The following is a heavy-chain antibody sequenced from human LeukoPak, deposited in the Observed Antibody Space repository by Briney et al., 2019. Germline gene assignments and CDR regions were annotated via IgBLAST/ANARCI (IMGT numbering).Heavy chain of an antibody. V-gene: IGHV3-21*01. Sequence: GGSLRLSCAASGFTFGSYSMNWVRQAPGKGLEWVSSVSSSSSYIYYADSVKGRFTISRDNAKNSLYLQMNSLRAEDTAVYYCARDEAQDIVVVPAAIRPGGAFDIWGQGTMVTVSS. CDR3: ARDEAQDIVVVPAAIRPGGAFDI. CDR1: GFTFGSYS. D-gene: IGHD2-2*01. CDR2: VSSSSSYI. J-gene: IGHJ3*02.